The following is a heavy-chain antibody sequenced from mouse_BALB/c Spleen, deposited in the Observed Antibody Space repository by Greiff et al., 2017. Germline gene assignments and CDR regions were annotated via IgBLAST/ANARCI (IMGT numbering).Heavy chain of an antibody. Sequence: VHLVESGAELVRPGTSVKVSCKASGYAFTNYLIEWVKQRPGQGLEWIGVINPGSGGTNYNEKFKGKATLTADKSSSTAYMQLSSLTSDDSAVYFCARHGNWAMDYWGQGTSVTVSS. CDR1: GYAFTNYL. J-gene: IGHJ4*01. D-gene: IGHD2-1*01. CDR3: ARHGNWAMDY. CDR2: INPGSGGT. V-gene: IGHV1-54*01.